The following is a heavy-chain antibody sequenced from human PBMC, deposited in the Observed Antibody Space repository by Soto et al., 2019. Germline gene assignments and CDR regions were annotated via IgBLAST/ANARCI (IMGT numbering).Heavy chain of an antibody. V-gene: IGHV4-39*01. CDR3: ARAKGYCTNGVCYYYGMDV. Sequence: SETLSLTCSASGGSITSSSHFWGWVRQPPGKGLEWIGTIYFTGNTYYTPSLKSRLTMSIDTSKNEFSLRLNSVTAADTAVYYCARAKGYCTNGVCYYYGMDVWGQGTTVTVSS. CDR2: IYFTGNT. CDR1: GGSITSSSHF. D-gene: IGHD2-8*01. J-gene: IGHJ6*02.